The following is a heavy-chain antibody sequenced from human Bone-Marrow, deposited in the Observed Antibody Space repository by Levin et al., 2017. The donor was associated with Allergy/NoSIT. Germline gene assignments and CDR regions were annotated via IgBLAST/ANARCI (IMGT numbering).Heavy chain of an antibody. CDR3: AADYYASGSTFYYYYYMDV. CDR2: IIPTFGTL. J-gene: IGHJ6*03. D-gene: IGHD3-10*01. V-gene: IGHV1-69*06. CDR1: GGSFSSYG. Sequence: SVKVSCKASGGSFSSYGISWVRQAPGQGLEWMGGIIPTFGTLNYAQKFQGRVTITADKSTSTVYMELSSLRSEDSAVYYCAADYYASGSTFYYYYYMDVWGTGTTVTVSS.